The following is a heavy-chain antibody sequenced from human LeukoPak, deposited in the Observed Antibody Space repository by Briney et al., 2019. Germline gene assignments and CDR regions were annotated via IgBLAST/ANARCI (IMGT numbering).Heavy chain of an antibody. V-gene: IGHV4-39*07. CDR3: ARGYCSGGSCYNDAFDI. Sequence: PSETLSLTCTVSGGSISSYYWSWIRQPPGKGLEWIGSIYYSGSTYYNPSLKSRVTISVDTSKNQFSLKLSSVTAADTAVYYCARGYCSGGSCYNDAFDIWGQGTMVTVSS. CDR2: IYYSGST. J-gene: IGHJ3*02. D-gene: IGHD2-15*01. CDR1: GGSISSYY.